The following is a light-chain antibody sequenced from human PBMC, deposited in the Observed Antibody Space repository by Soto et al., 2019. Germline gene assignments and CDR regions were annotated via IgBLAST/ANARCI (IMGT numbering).Light chain of an antibody. CDR3: CSYTTSNTRQIV. J-gene: IGLJ1*01. Sequence: QSALTQPGSVSGSPGQTITISRTGTSSDVGGYNYVSWYQQHPGKAPKFMIYDVSNRPSGVSNRFSGSKSGNTASLTISGLQAEDESDYYCCSYTTSNTRQIVFGTGTKLTVL. V-gene: IGLV2-14*01. CDR2: DVS. CDR1: SSDVGGYNY.